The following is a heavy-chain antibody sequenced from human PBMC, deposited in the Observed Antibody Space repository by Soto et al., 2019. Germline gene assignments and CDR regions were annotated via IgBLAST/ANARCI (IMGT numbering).Heavy chain of an antibody. CDR1: GFTFSTSG. Sequence: QVQLVESGGGVVQPGRSLRLSCAASGFTFSTSGMHWVRQAPGKGLEWVAVISYDGSNKYYADSVKGRLTISKDNSKNMIHMQMNSLRTGDTGVYYCAKNLYNKNDGAFEYWGQGALV. V-gene: IGHV3-30*18. J-gene: IGHJ4*02. CDR3: AKNLYNKNDGAFEY. CDR2: ISYDGSNK. D-gene: IGHD1-20*01.